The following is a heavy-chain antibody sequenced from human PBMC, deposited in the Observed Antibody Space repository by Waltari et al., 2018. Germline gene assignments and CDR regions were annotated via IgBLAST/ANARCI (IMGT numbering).Heavy chain of an antibody. CDR1: GGSFSGYL. Sequence: QVQLQQWGAGLLNPSETLSLTCAVYGGSFSGYLWNWVRQSAGKGLEWIGEINDGGGTNYNPTLKSRVTISLDTSKNQLSPKLSSLTAADTAIYYCTREVIADRAAYDLWGQGTMVTVSS. J-gene: IGHJ3*01. V-gene: IGHV4-34*02. CDR2: INDGGGT. CDR3: TREVIADRAAYDL. D-gene: IGHD3-16*02.